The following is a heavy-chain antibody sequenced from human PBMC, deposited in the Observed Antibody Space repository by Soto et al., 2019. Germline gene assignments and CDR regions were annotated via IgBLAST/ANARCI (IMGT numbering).Heavy chain of an antibody. J-gene: IGHJ4*02. D-gene: IGHD3-10*01. V-gene: IGHV4-30-4*01. CDR3: ATERGSTYGYFDH. CDR1: GGSVTSDEDY. Sequence: SETLSLTCTVSGGSVTSDEDYWTWIRKSPGKGLEWMWYISNSGSTGYNPSLKTRLSMSVDRSKNQFTLRLTSVTAADPAVYFCATERGSTYGYFDHWGQGTQVTVSS. CDR2: ISNSGST.